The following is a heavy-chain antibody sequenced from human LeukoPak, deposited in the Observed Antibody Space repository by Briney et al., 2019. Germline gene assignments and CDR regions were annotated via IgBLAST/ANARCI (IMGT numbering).Heavy chain of an antibody. V-gene: IGHV1-46*01. CDR2: INPSGGST. CDR1: GYTFTSYS. CDR3: ARGGSCNSASGGDCSHRLIA. D-gene: IGHD2-21*02. Sequence: ASVKVSCKASGYTFTSYSTHWVRRAPGQGLEWMGIINPSGGSTTYAQKFQGRVTMTRDTSTSTVYMELSSLRSEDTAVYYCARGGSCNSASGGDCSHRLIAWGQGTLVTVSS. J-gene: IGHJ5*02.